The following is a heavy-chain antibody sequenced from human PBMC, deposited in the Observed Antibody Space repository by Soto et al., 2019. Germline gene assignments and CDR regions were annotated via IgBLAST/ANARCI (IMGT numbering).Heavy chain of an antibody. D-gene: IGHD6-6*01. CDR3: ARSSLAARPQYYYYYYGMDV. J-gene: IGHJ6*02. Sequence: SQTLSLTCAISGDSVSSNSAAWNWIRQSPSRGLEWLGRTYYRSKWYNDYAVSVKSQITINPDTSKNQFSLQLNSVTPEDTAVYYCARSSLAARPQYYYYYYGMDVWGQGTTVTVSS. V-gene: IGHV6-1*01. CDR1: GDSVSSNSAA. CDR2: TYYRSKWYN.